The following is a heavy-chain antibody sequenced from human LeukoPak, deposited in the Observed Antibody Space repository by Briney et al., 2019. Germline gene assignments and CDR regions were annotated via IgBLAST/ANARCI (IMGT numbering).Heavy chain of an antibody. CDR3: ARSNYYDSSDYYFDY. Sequence: SESLSLTCTVSGGSISSYYLSWIREPPGKGLEWIGYIYYSGSTNYNPSLKSRVTISLDTSKNQFSLKLSSVTAADTAVYYCARSNYYDSSDYYFDYWGQGTLVTVSS. CDR2: IYYSGST. CDR1: GGSISSYY. D-gene: IGHD3-22*01. J-gene: IGHJ4*02. V-gene: IGHV4-59*01.